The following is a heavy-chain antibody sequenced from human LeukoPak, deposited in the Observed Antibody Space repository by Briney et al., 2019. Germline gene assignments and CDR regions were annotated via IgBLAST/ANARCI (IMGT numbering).Heavy chain of an antibody. Sequence: GGSLRLSYAASGFTFSNAWMHWVRQAPGKGLVWVSRINSDGSSTSYADSVKGRFTISRDNAKNTLYLQMNSLRAEDTAVYYCARDNGIASAALSYWGQGTLVTASS. CDR1: GFTFSNAW. J-gene: IGHJ4*02. CDR3: ARDNGIASAALSY. CDR2: INSDGSST. V-gene: IGHV3-74*01. D-gene: IGHD6-13*01.